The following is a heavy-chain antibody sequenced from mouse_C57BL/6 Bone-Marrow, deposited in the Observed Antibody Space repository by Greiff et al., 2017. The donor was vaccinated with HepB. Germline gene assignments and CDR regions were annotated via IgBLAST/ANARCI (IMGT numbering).Heavy chain of an antibody. D-gene: IGHD2-2*01. J-gene: IGHJ4*01. CDR1: GFTFSDFY. V-gene: IGHV7-1*01. CDR3: ARADGYPYAMDY. Sequence: EVKLVDSGGGLVQSGRSLRLSCATSGFTFSDFYMEWVRQAPGKGLEWIAASRNKANDYTTEYSASVKGRFIVSRDTSQSILYLQMNALRAEDTAIYYCARADGYPYAMDYWGQGTSVTVSS. CDR2: SRNKANDYTT.